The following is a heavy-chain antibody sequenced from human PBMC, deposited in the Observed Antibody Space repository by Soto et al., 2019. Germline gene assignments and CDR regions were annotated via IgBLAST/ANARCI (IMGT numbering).Heavy chain of an antibody. J-gene: IGHJ4*02. CDR1: RDSFSNYA. CDR2: IFPFIGTT. V-gene: IGHV1-69*13. Sequence: SVKVSCKASRDSFSNYAISWVRQAPGQGLEWIGGIFPFIGTTSFAQRFQDRVTITADEPTSTAYMELRSLTSEDTAVYYCARGGYSSSWRFDYWGQGTVVTVSS. D-gene: IGHD6-13*01. CDR3: ARGGYSSSWRFDY.